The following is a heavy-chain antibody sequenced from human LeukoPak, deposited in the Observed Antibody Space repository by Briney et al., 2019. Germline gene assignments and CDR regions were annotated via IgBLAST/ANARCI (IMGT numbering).Heavy chain of an antibody. Sequence: SETLSLTCTVSGGSISSYYWSWIRQPPGKGLESIGHIYYSGSSNYNPSLKSRVTISVDTSKNQFSLQLSSVTAADTAIYYCARFPGSAEYRHYYYMDVWGKGTTVTVSS. CDR1: GGSISSYY. CDR3: ARFPGSAEYRHYYYMDV. CDR2: IYYSGSS. V-gene: IGHV4-59*01. D-gene: IGHD6-25*01. J-gene: IGHJ6*03.